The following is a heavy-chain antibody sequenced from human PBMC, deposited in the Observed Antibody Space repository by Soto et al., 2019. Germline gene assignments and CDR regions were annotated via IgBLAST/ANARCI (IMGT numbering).Heavy chain of an antibody. J-gene: IGHJ4*02. CDR1: EFTFSTYP. V-gene: IGHV3-30-3*01. Sequence: PGGSLRLSCAASEFTFSTYPLHWVRHAPGKGLEWVAVISYDETNKYYADSVKGRFTISRDNSKNTLYLQMNSLRADDTAVYYCARGASDFWGGYPESHYFHFWGQGTLVTVSS. D-gene: IGHD3-3*01. CDR2: ISYDETNK. CDR3: ARGASDFWGGYPESHYFHF.